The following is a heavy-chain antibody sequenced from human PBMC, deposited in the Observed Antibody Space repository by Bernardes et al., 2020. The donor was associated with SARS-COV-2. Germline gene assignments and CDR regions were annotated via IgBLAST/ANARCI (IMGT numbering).Heavy chain of an antibody. J-gene: IGHJ4*02. CDR2: SGPGGDT. D-gene: IGHD3-22*01. CDR1: GITLRSYS. CDR3: AKKKDSSAVSGPGNYFDY. Sequence: GGSLRLSCVVSGITLRSYSMTWVRQAPGKGLEWVSSSGPGGDTYYADSVRGRFTISRDDSTNTMFLQMNSLRAEDTAVYYCAKKKDSSAVSGPGNYFDYWGQGALVTDSS. V-gene: IGHV3-23*01.